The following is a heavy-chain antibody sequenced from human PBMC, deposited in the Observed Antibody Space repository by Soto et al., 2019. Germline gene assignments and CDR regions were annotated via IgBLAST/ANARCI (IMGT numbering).Heavy chain of an antibody. D-gene: IGHD5-12*01. V-gene: IGHV1-69*12. Sequence: QVQLVQSGAEVKEPGSSVTVSCKASGGTFSSYTISWVRQAPGQGLEWMGGIIPIFGTANYAQKFQGRVTITADESTSTAYMELISLRSEDTAVYYCARGNHRWLQLWYFDLWGRGTLVTVSS. J-gene: IGHJ2*01. CDR1: GGTFSSYT. CDR3: ARGNHRWLQLWYFDL. CDR2: IIPIFGTA.